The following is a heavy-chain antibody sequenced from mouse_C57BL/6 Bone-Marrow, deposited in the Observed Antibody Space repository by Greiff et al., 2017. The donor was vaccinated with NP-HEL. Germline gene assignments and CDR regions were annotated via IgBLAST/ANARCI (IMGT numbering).Heavy chain of an antibody. Sequence: VQLQQPGAELVKPGASVKLSCKASGYTFTSYWMHWVKQRPGQGLEWIGMIHPNSGSTNYNEKFKSKATLTVDKSSITAYMQLSSLTSEDSAVYYCARAYYYGSSPAYWGQGTLVTVSA. V-gene: IGHV1-64*01. D-gene: IGHD1-1*01. J-gene: IGHJ3*01. CDR1: GYTFTSYW. CDR3: ARAYYYGSSPAY. CDR2: IHPNSGST.